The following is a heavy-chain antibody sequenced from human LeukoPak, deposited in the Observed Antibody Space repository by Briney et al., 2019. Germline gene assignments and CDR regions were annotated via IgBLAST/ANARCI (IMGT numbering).Heavy chain of an antibody. CDR2: IKKDGSEK. Sequence: GGSLRLSCAASGFTFSSHWMSWVRQAPGKGLEWVANIKKDGSEKYYVDAVKGRFTISRDNAKTSLYLQMNSLRAEDTAVYYCARDLFDYYDSSGYPWRGHNWFDPWGQGTLVTVSS. V-gene: IGHV3-7*03. J-gene: IGHJ5*02. CDR1: GFTFSSHW. CDR3: ARDLFDYYDSSGYPWRGHNWFDP. D-gene: IGHD3-22*01.